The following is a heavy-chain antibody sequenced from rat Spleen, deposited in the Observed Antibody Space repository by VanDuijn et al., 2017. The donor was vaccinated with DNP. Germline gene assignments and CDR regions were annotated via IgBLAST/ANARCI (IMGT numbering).Heavy chain of an antibody. CDR1: GFTFTDFS. CDR3: ARGGRSYFDY. V-gene: IGHV7-7*01. D-gene: IGHD1-11*01. CDR2: IRDKANSYTA. J-gene: IGHJ2*01. Sequence: EVKLLESGGGLVQPGGSMRLSCAASGFTFTDFSMNWIRQPAGKAPEWLGFIRDKANSYTADYNPSVKGRFTISRDDSQNMLYLQMNTLRSEDTASYYCARGGRSYFDYWGQGVMVTVSS.